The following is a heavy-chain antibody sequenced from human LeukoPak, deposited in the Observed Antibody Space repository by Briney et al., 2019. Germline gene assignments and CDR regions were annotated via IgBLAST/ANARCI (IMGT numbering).Heavy chain of an antibody. CDR3: AKGSAGSRPYYFDY. D-gene: IGHD2-15*01. J-gene: IGHJ4*02. CDR1: GFTFSSYA. CDR2: ISDSGGST. V-gene: IGHV3-23*01. Sequence: GGSLRLSCAASGFTFSSYAMSWVRQAPGEGLDWFSAISDSGGSTYHADSVKGRFTISRDNSKNTLYLQMNSLRAEDTAVYYCAKGSAGSRPYYFDYWGQGTLVTVSS.